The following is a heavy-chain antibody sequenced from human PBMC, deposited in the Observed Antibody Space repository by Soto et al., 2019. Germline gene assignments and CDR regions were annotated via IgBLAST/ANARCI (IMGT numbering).Heavy chain of an antibody. CDR2: IYHSGST. Sequence: ISAVCGGSMSIYDGSCIRQHPGKGLEWIGYIYHSGSTNYNPSLKSRVTISVDTSKNQFSLKLSSVTAADTAVYYCERHRHSRHGLAYRGQRTLVTVTS. CDR1: GGSMSIYD. CDR3: ERHRHSRHGLAY. V-gene: IGHV4-59*01. D-gene: IGHD2-15*01. J-gene: IGHJ4*02.